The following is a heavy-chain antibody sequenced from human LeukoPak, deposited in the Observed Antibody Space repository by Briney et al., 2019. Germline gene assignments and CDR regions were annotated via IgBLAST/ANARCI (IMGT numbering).Heavy chain of an antibody. Sequence: GGSLRLSCAASGFTINTNYMNWVRQAPGRGLEWLSVIYPGGVTKYAESVKGRFTVSRDIAKNTVYLEMNDLRAEDTALYYCAREIGYYFDSDDSRLRGRLDVWGKGTSVTVSS. CDR2: IYPGGVT. D-gene: IGHD3-22*01. J-gene: IGHJ6*04. V-gene: IGHV3-53*01. CDR1: GFTINTNY. CDR3: AREIGYYFDSDDSRLRGRLDV.